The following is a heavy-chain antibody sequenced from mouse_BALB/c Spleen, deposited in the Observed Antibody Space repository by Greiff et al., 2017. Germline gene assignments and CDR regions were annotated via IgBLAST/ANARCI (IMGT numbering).Heavy chain of an antibody. CDR1: GFNIKDYY. CDR3: NRGPSFDY. Sequence: EVQLQQSGAELVRSGASVKLSCAASGFNIKDYYMHWVKQRPEQGLEWIGWIDPENGDTEYAPKFQGKATMTADTSSNTAYLQLSSLTSEDTAVYYCNRGPSFDYWGQGTTLTVSS. J-gene: IGHJ2*01. CDR2: IDPENGDT. V-gene: IGHV14-4*02.